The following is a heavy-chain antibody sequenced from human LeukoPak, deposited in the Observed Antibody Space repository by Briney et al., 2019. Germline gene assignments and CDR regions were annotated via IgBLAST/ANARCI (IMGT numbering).Heavy chain of an antibody. J-gene: IGHJ3*02. CDR2: IHTSGNT. V-gene: IGHV4-61*02. Sequence: PSETLSLTCTVSGGSVSSGNFYWTWIRQPAGTQLEWIGRIHTSGNTNHNPSLWSRVTISTDTSKSQFYLTLNFVTAADTAVYYCARDRGGDSFDIWGQGTTVTVSS. CDR3: ARDRGGDSFDI. CDR1: GGSVSSGNFY. D-gene: IGHD2-21*01.